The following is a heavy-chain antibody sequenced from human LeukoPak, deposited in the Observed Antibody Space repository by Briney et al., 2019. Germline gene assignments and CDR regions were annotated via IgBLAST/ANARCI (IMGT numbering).Heavy chain of an antibody. CDR1: GYTFTGYY. CDR2: INPNSGGT. V-gene: IGHV1-2*06. D-gene: IGHD5-18*01. CDR3: AGGEAAISYYYYYMDV. Sequence: ASVKVSCKASGYTFTGYYMHWVRQAPGQGLEWMGRINPNSGGTNYAQKFQGRVTMTRDTSISTAYMELSRLRSDDTAVYYCAGGEAAISYYYYYMDVWGKGTTVTVSS. J-gene: IGHJ6*03.